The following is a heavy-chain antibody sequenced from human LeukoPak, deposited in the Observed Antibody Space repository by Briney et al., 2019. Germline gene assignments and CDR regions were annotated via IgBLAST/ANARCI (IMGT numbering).Heavy chain of an antibody. V-gene: IGHV4-59*01. CDR2: IYYSGTT. J-gene: IGHJ4*02. CDR3: ARGVYIAAAQYAY. CDR1: GGSISSYY. D-gene: IGHD6-13*01. Sequence: SETLSLTCTVSGGSISSYYWSWIRQPPGKGLEWVGYIYYSGTTKYNPSLKSRVSISVDASKNQFSLKLSSVTAADTAVYYCARGVYIAAAQYAYWGQGTLVTVSS.